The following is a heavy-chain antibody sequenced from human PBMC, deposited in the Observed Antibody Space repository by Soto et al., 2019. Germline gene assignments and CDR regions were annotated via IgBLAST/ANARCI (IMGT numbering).Heavy chain of an antibody. CDR3: ARGASIAAYFDY. J-gene: IGHJ4*02. CDR2: INHSGST. D-gene: IGHD6-6*01. Sequence: SETLSFTCAVYGGSFSGYYWSWIRQPPGKGLEWIGEINHSGSTNYNPSLKSRVTISVDTSKNQFSLKLSSVTAADTAVYYCARGASIAAYFDYWGQGTLVTVSS. CDR1: GGSFSGYY. V-gene: IGHV4-34*01.